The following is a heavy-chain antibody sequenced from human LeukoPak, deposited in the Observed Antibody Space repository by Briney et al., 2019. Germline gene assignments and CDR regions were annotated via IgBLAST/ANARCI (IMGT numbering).Heavy chain of an antibody. J-gene: IGHJ4*02. CDR3: ARVGYCSGGSCGGADY. V-gene: IGHV1-2*02. D-gene: IGHD2-15*01. Sequence: GASVKVSCKASGYTFTGYYMHWVRQASGQGLEWMGWINPNSGGTNYAQKFQGRVTMTRDTSISTAYMELSRLRSDDTAVYYCARVGYCSGGSCGGADYWGQGTLVTVSS. CDR2: INPNSGGT. CDR1: GYTFTGYY.